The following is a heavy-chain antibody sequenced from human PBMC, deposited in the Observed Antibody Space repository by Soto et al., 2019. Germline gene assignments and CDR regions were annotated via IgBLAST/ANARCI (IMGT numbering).Heavy chain of an antibody. CDR1: GYTFTCYC. J-gene: IGHJ4*02. V-gene: IGHV1-2*04. CDR2: MNPNSGGT. CDR3: ATSRASIAVAGETEYYFDY. D-gene: IGHD6-19*01. Sequence: ASVKVSCNASGYTFTCYCVHWVLQAPGPGLGWMGWMNPNSGGTNYAQNFQGWVTMTRDTSISTAYMELSRLTSDDTAVYYCATSRASIAVAGETEYYFDYWGQGTLVTVPS.